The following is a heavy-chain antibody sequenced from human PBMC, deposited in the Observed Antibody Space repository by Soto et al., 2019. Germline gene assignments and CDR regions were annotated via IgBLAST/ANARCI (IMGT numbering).Heavy chain of an antibody. CDR1: GYTFITYG. CDR2: ISAYNGNT. D-gene: IGHD5-18*01. CDR3: ALTAIDY. Sequence: QVQLVQSGAEVKKPGASVKVSCKASGYTFITYGINWVRQAPGQGLEWMGWISAYNGNTQFAQKFQGRLTMPRDTSTSNAYMSLRSLRSDDTAVDYCALTAIDYWGQGTLVTVSS. V-gene: IGHV1-18*01. J-gene: IGHJ4*02.